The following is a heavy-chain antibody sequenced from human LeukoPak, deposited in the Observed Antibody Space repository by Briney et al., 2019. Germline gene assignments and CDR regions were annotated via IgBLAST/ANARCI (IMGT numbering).Heavy chain of an antibody. CDR3: AKDRYSTSSTFTINPFDY. D-gene: IGHD6-13*01. J-gene: IGHJ4*02. CDR1: GFTSSSYG. CDR2: IRLDGRDK. Sequence: GGSLRLSCAASGFTSSSYGMNWVRQAPGKGLEWVAFIRLDGRDKYYADSVKGRFTISRDNSKSTLDLQMNSLRVEDTAVYYCAKDRYSTSSTFTINPFDYWGQGILVTVSS. V-gene: IGHV3-30*02.